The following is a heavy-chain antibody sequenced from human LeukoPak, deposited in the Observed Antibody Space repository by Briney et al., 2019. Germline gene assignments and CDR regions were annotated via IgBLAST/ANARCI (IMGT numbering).Heavy chain of an antibody. CDR1: GFTFSSYG. CDR3: ARGADGVSSNSRGWFDP. V-gene: IGHV3-21*01. Sequence: PGGFLRLSCAASGFTFSSYGMNWVRQAPGKGLEWVSSISTSSSYIYYADSVKGRFTISRDNARNSLYLQMNTLRAEDTAVYSCARGADGVSSNSRGWFDPWGQGTLVTVSS. D-gene: IGHD2-15*01. CDR2: ISTSSSYI. J-gene: IGHJ5*02.